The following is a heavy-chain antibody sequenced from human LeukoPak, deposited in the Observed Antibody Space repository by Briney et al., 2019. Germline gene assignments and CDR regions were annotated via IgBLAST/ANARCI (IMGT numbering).Heavy chain of an antibody. CDR1: GFTFSSYG. CDR3: AKGYYDILTGPFDY. J-gene: IGHJ4*02. CDR2: ISYDGSNK. D-gene: IGHD3-9*01. V-gene: IGHV3-30*18. Sequence: GRSLRLSCAASGFTFSSYGMHWVRQAPGKGLEWVAVISYDGSNKYYADSVKGRFPISRDNSKNTLYLQMNSLRAEDTALYYCAKGYYDILTGPFDYWGQGTLVTVSS.